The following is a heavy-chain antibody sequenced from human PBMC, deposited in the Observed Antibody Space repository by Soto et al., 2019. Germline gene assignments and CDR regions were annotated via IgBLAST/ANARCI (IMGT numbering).Heavy chain of an antibody. CDR1: GGTFRSYS. D-gene: IGHD1-20*01. CDR3: VPGDNYYFDY. J-gene: IGHJ4*02. CDR2: FVPKFGSI. V-gene: IGHV1-69*01. Sequence: VQLVQSGAEVKKPGSSVKVSCKASGGTFRSYSLTWVRQARGQGLEWMGGFVPKFGSINYAQKFQARMTITADESTSTADMELSSLRSEDTAVYYCVPGDNYYFDYWGQGTLVTVSS.